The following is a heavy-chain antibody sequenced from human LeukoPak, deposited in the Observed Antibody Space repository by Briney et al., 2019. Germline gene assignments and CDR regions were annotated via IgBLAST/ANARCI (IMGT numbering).Heavy chain of an antibody. CDR2: ISGSGGST. D-gene: IGHD2-21*01. V-gene: IGHV3-23*01. CDR1: GFTFSSYA. Sequence: GGSLRLSCAASGFTFSSYAMSWVRQAPGKGLEWVSAISGSGGSTYYADSVKGRLTISRDNSKNTLYLQMNSLRAEDTAVYYCAKFLPTHIVVANYYFDYWGQGTLVTVSS. CDR3: AKFLPTHIVVANYYFDY. J-gene: IGHJ4*02.